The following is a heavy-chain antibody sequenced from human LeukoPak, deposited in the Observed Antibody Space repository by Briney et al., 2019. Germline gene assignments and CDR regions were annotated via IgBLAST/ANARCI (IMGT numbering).Heavy chain of an antibody. CDR2: IKKDGSEK. V-gene: IGHV3-7*05. Sequence: SGGSLRLSCAASGLTFSNYWMTWVRQAPGKGLEWVANIKKDGSEKYYVDSVKGRFTISRDNADNSLYLQMNSLRAEDTAVYYCAKDSYSKGDYWGQGTLVTVSS. CDR1: GLTFSNYW. J-gene: IGHJ4*02. D-gene: IGHD4-11*01. CDR3: AKDSYSKGDY.